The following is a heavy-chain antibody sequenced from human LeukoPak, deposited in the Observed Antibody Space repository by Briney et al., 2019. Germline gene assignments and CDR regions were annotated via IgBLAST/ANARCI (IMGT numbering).Heavy chain of an antibody. D-gene: IGHD3-16*01. CDR3: ARVTLMYNWFDP. V-gene: IGHV4-34*01. Sequence: SETLSLTCAVYGGSFSGYYWSRIRQPPGKGLEWIGEINHSGSTNYNPSLKSRVTISVDTSKNQFSLKLSSVTAADTAVYYCARVTLMYNWFDPWGQGTLVTVSS. J-gene: IGHJ5*02. CDR1: GGSFSGYY. CDR2: INHSGST.